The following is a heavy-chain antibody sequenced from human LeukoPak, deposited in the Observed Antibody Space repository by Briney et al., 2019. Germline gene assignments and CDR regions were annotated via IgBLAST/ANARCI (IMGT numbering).Heavy chain of an antibody. CDR3: ARRGNWNFAS. CDR2: INHSGST. CDR1: GGSISSGGYY. Sequence: PSQTLSLTCTVSGGSISSGGYYWSWIRQPPGKGLEWIGEINHSGSTNYNPSLKSRVTISVDTSKNQFSLKLSSVTAADTAVYYCARRGNWNFASWGQGTLVTVSS. J-gene: IGHJ5*01. V-gene: IGHV4-30-2*01. D-gene: IGHD1-20*01.